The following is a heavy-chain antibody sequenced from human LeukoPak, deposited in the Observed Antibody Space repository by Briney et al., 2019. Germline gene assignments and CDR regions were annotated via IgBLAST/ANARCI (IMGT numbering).Heavy chain of an antibody. V-gene: IGHV4-59*01. CDR2: IYYSGST. CDR1: GDSISSYY. J-gene: IGHJ3*02. CDR3: ARGPTVMVFGAFDI. D-gene: IGHD3/OR15-3a*01. Sequence: SETLSLTCTVSGDSISSYYWSWIRQPPGKGLEWIGYIYYSGSTNYNPSLKSRVTISVDTSKNQFSLKLSSVTAADTAVYYCARGPTVMVFGAFDIWGQGTMVTVSS.